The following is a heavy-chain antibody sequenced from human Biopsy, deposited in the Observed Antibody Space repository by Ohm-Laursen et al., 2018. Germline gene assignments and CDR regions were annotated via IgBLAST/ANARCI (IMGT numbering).Heavy chain of an antibody. V-gene: IGHV4-59*02. CDR3: ARDSGILNYGNFKYYHYYGMGV. J-gene: IGHJ6*02. CDR2: IYYSVMT. Sequence: SDTLSLTCTVSGDSVTKYYWSWIRQPPGKGPEWIGHIYYSVMTNYNPSLQSRVSISVDTSRNQVSLTLSSVTAADTAVYYCARDSGILNYGNFKYYHYYGMGVWGQGTKVTVSS. D-gene: IGHD4-11*01. CDR1: GDSVTKYY.